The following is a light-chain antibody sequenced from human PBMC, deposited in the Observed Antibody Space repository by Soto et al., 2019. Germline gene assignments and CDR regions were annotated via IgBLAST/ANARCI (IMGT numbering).Light chain of an antibody. J-gene: IGKJ2*01. CDR3: QQYGSSPPET. V-gene: IGKV3-20*01. Sequence: EIVLTQSPGTLSLSPGERATLSCRASQSVSSSYLAWYQQKPGQAPRLLICGASSRATGIPDRFSGSGSGTDFTLTISRLEPEDFAVYYCQQYGSSPPETFGQGTKLEIK. CDR2: GAS. CDR1: QSVSSSY.